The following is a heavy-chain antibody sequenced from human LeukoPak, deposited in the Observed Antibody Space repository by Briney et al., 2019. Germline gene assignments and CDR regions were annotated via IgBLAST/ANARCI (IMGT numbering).Heavy chain of an antibody. CDR1: SGSISSSNW. CDR3: ARDALTCTTTACSDYLDF. J-gene: IGHJ4*02. CDR2: IHHSGST. Sequence: PSETLSLTCAVSSGSISSSNWWSWVRQPPGKELEWIGEIHHSGSTNYNPSLKSRVTISVDKSKNQFSLKHSSVTAADTAVYYCARDALTCTTTACSDYLDFWGQGTPVTVSS. V-gene: IGHV4-4*02. D-gene: IGHD1-14*01.